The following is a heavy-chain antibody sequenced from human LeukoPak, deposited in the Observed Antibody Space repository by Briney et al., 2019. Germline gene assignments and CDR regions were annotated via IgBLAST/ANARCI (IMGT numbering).Heavy chain of an antibody. J-gene: IGHJ6*03. CDR2: IYSSGST. V-gene: IGHV4-39*07. D-gene: IGHD6-13*01. Sequence: SETLSLTCTVSGGSIRSSSYYWGWIRQPPGKGLEWIGSIYSSGSTYYNPSLKSRVTISVDTSKNQFSLKLSSVTAADTAVYYCARVKRQLVLGYYYYYMDVWGKGTTVTISS. CDR1: GGSIRSSSYY. CDR3: ARVKRQLVLGYYYYYMDV.